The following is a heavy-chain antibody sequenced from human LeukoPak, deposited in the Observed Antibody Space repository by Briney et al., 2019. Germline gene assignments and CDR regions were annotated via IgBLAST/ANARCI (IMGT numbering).Heavy chain of an antibody. V-gene: IGHV1-3*01. CDR1: GYTFTSYA. D-gene: IGHD3-22*01. J-gene: IGHJ3*02. CDR3: ARDDGSLVVIGSGAFDI. CDR2: INAGNGNT. Sequence: GASVKVSCKASGYTFTSYAMHWVRQAPGQRLEWMGWINAGNGNTKYSQKFQGRVTITRDTSASTAYMELSSLGSEDTAVYYCARDDGSLVVIGSGAFDIWGQGTMVTVSS.